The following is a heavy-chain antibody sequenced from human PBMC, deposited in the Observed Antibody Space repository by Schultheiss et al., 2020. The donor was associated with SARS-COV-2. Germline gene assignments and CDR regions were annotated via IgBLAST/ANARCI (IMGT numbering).Heavy chain of an antibody. CDR2: ISYDGSNK. J-gene: IGHJ4*02. V-gene: IGHV3-30*03. D-gene: IGHD3-22*01. Sequence: GGSLRLSCAASGFTFSSYSMNWVRQAPGKGLEWVAVISYDGSNKYYADSVKGRFTISRDNSKNTLYLQMNSLRAEDTAVYYCARFAINYDSSGYYYFDYWGQGTLVTVSS. CDR1: GFTFSSYS. CDR3: ARFAINYDSSGYYYFDY.